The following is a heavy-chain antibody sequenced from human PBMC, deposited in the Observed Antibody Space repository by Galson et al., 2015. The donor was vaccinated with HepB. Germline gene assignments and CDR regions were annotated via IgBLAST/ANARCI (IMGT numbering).Heavy chain of an antibody. CDR1: GDSVSSNSAA. CDR3: AREIWSSSSVYYGMDV. Sequence: CAISGDSVSSNSAAWNWIRQSPSRGLEWLGRTYYRSKWYNNYAISVKSRITINPDTSKNQFSLQLNSVTPEDTAVYYCAREIWSSSSVYYGMDVWGQGTTVTVSS. D-gene: IGHD6-6*01. CDR2: TYYRSKWYN. V-gene: IGHV6-1*01. J-gene: IGHJ6*02.